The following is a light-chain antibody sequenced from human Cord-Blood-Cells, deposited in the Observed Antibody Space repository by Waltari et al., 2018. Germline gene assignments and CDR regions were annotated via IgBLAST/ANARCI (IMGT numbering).Light chain of an antibody. Sequence: EIVLTQSPATLSLSPGERAPLSCRASQSVRSYLAWYQQKPGRAPRLLIYDASNRASGIPARFSGSGSGTDFTLTISSLEPEDFAVYYCQQRSNWPPYTFGQGTKLEIK. CDR3: QQRSNWPPYT. V-gene: IGKV3-11*01. CDR2: DAS. J-gene: IGKJ2*01. CDR1: QSVRSY.